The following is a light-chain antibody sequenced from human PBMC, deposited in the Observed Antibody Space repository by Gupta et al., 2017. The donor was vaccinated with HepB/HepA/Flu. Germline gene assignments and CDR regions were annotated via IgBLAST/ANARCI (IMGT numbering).Light chain of an antibody. CDR1: QTINSNF. V-gene: IGKV3-20*01. Sequence: EIVLTQSPGTLSLSPGERATLSRRASQTINSNFLAWYQQKPGQAPRLLMYGASRRATGIPDRFSGSGSGPDFTLTISRLEPEDFAVYYCQQYGTSPPITFGQGTRLEIK. CDR3: QQYGTSPPIT. J-gene: IGKJ5*01. CDR2: GAS.